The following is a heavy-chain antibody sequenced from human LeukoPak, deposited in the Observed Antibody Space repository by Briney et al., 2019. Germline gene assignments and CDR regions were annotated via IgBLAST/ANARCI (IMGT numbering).Heavy chain of an antibody. J-gene: IGHJ4*02. D-gene: IGHD3-9*01. CDR2: ISGSGGST. V-gene: IGHV3-23*01. Sequence: PGGSLRLPCAASGFTFSSYAMSWVRQAPGKGLEWVSAISGSGGSTYYADSVKGRFTISRDNSKNTLYLQMNSLRAEDTAVYYCAKGFLTGYSYYCDYWGQGTLVTVSS. CDR3: AKGFLTGYSYYCDY. CDR1: GFTFSSYA.